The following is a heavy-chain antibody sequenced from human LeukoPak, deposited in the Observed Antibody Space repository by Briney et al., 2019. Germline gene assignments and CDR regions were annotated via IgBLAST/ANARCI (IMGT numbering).Heavy chain of an antibody. Sequence: GSLRLSCAASGFTVSSNYMSWIRQPPGKGLEWIGEINHSGSTNYNPSLKSRVTISVDTSKNQFSLKLSSVTAADTAVYYCARGLTDAVAALPFDYWGQGTLVTVSS. V-gene: IGHV4-34*01. D-gene: IGHD6-19*01. J-gene: IGHJ4*02. CDR1: GFTVSSNY. CDR3: ARGLTDAVAALPFDY. CDR2: INHSGST.